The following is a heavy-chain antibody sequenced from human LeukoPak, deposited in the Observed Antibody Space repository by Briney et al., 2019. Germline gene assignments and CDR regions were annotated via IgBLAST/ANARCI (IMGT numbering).Heavy chain of an antibody. CDR3: AKNMGYGDYWYFDL. D-gene: IGHD4-17*01. J-gene: IGHJ2*01. V-gene: IGHV4-59*08. CDR2: TYYSETT. CDR1: GGSITSYY. Sequence: SETLSLTCTVSGGSITSYYWSWIRQPPGKGLEWIGYTYYSETTHYNPSLKSRLTISMDTSKNQFSLKLSSVTAADTAVYYCAKNMGYGDYWYFDLWGRGTLVTVSS.